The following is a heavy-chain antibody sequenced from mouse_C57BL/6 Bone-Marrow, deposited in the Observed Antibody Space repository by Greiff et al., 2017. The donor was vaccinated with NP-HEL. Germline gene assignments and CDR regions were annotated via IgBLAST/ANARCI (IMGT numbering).Heavy chain of an antibody. CDR3: ARSPTVVATEDWYFDV. J-gene: IGHJ1*03. CDR2: ISYSGST. V-gene: IGHV3-8*01. Sequence: EVKLMESGPGLAKPSQTLSLTCSVTGYSITSDYWNWIRKFPGNKLEYMGYISYSGSTYYNPSLKSRISITRDTSKNQYYLQLNSVTTEYTATYYFARSPTVVATEDWYFDVWGTGTTVTVSS. CDR1: GYSITSDY. D-gene: IGHD1-1*01.